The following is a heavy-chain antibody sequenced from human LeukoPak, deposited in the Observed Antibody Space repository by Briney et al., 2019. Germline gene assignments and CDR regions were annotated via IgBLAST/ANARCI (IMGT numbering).Heavy chain of an antibody. J-gene: IGHJ4*02. V-gene: IGHV4-59*01. CDR2: IYYSGST. D-gene: IGHD4-23*01. CDR1: GGSINSYY. CDR3: ARSQVVTLYYFDY. Sequence: SETLSLTCTVSGGSINSYYWSWIRQPAGKGLEWIGYIYYSGSTNYNPSLKSRVTISVDTSKNQFSLKLSSVTAADTAVYYCARSQVVTLYYFDYWGQGTLVTVSS.